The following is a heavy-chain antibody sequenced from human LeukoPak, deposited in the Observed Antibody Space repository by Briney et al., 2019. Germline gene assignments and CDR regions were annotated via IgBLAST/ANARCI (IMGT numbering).Heavy chain of an antibody. J-gene: IGHJ4*02. Sequence: ASVKVSCKASGYTFTDYYMHWVRQAPGQGLEWMGWINPNSGGTSYAQKFQGRVTMTRDTSISTAYMEVSRLRSDDTAVYYCARDQAIAAAGQGYWGQGTLVTVSS. CDR3: ARDQAIAAAGQGY. D-gene: IGHD6-13*01. V-gene: IGHV1-2*02. CDR1: GYTFTDYY. CDR2: INPNSGGT.